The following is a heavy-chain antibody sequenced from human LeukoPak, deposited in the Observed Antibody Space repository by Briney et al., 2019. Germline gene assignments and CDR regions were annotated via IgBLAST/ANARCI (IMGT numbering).Heavy chain of an antibody. CDR1: GGSFSGYY. CDR2: INHSGST. J-gene: IGHJ4*02. V-gene: IGHV4-34*01. CDR3: ARGRSEWLVPRYFDY. Sequence: SGTLSLTCAVYGGSFSGYYWSWIRQPPGKGLEWIGEINHSGSTNYNPSLKSRVTISVDTSKNQFSLKLSSVTAADTAVYYCARGRSEWLVPRYFDYWGQGTLVTVSS. D-gene: IGHD6-19*01.